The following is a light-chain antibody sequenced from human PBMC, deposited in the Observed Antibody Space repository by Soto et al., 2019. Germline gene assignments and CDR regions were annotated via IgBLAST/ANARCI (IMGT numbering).Light chain of an antibody. CDR1: SSDVGGYNY. V-gene: IGLV2-14*01. Sequence: QSALTQPASVSGSPGQSIAISCTGTSSDVGGYNYVSWYQQHPGKAPKLMIYDVSDRPSGVSNRFCGSKSGNTASLTISGLQAEDEADYYCCSYTSSRTYIFGTGTKLTVL. CDR2: DVS. CDR3: CSYTSSRTYI. J-gene: IGLJ1*01.